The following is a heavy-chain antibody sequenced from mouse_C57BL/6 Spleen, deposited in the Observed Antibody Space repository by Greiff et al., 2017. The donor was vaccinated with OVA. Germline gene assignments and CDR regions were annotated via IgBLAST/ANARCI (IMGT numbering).Heavy chain of an antibody. CDR2: ISSGSSTI. D-gene: IGHD1-1*01. CDR1: GFAFSDYG. CDR3: AKIYGSSYVAWFAY. Sequence: DVMLVESGGGLVKPGGSLKLSCAASGFAFSDYGMHWVRQAPEEGLEWVAYISSGSSTIYYADTVKGRFTISRDNAKNTLFLQMTSLRSEDTAMYYCAKIYGSSYVAWFAYWGQGTLVTVSA. J-gene: IGHJ3*01. V-gene: IGHV5-17*01.